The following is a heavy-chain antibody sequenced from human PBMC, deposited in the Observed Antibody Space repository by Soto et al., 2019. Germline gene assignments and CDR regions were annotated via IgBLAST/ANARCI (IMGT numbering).Heavy chain of an antibody. J-gene: IGHJ5*02. D-gene: IGHD6-6*01. CDR3: ARGSFSSSSSWFDP. Sequence: PSETLSLTCTVSGGSIDSGNYYWTWIRQRPGKGLEWIGYISYSGRTYYCPSLTSRVSISVDTSTNQFSLKLSSVTAADTAVYYCARGSFSSSSSWFDPWGQGTLVTVSS. CDR1: GGSIDSGNYY. CDR2: ISYSGRT. V-gene: IGHV4-31*03.